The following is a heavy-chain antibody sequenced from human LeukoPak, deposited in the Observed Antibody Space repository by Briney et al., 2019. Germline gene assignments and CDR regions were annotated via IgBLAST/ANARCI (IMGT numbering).Heavy chain of an antibody. CDR1: GGSISSGSYY. CDR3: ARDPQGATHFDY. J-gene: IGHJ4*02. Sequence: KASQTLSLTCTVSGGSISSGSYYWSWIRQPAGKGLEWIGRIYTSGSTNYNPSLKSRVTISVDTSKNQFSLMLSSVTAADTAVYYCARDPQGATHFDYWGQGTLVTVSS. CDR2: IYTSGST. V-gene: IGHV4-61*02. D-gene: IGHD1-26*01.